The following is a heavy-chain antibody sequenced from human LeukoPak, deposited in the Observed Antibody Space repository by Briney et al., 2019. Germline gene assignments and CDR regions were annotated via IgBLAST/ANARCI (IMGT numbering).Heavy chain of an antibody. CDR1: GFSLSSRGVG. CDR2: IYWNADK. V-gene: IGHV2-5*01. Sequence: SGPTLVKPTQTLTLTCTFSGFSLSSRGVGVGWIRQPPGKTLEWLSLIYWNADKRYNSALKSRLTITKDTSKNQVVLTMTNMGPVDTATYYCARLIRFAESYNWFDPWGQGTLVTVSS. CDR3: ARLIRFAESYNWFDP. J-gene: IGHJ5*02. D-gene: IGHD3-10*01.